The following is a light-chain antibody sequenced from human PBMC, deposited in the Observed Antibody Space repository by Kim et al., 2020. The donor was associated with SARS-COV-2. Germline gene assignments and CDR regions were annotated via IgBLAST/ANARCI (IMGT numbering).Light chain of an antibody. V-gene: IGKV3-15*01. CDR3: QQYSNWPPMT. CDR1: QSVSSN. CDR2: GAS. J-gene: IGKJ5*01. Sequence: SPGERATLYCRASQSVSSNLAWYQRKPGQAPRLLIYGASTRATGIPARFSGSGSGTEFTLTISSRQSEDFAVYYCQQYSNWPPMTFGQGTRLEIK.